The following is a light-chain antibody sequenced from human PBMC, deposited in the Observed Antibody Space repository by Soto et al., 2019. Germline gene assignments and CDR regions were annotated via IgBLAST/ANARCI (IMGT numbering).Light chain of an antibody. CDR2: DAS. CDR1: QSVSSY. CDR3: QQSLNPKT. V-gene: IGKV3-11*01. J-gene: IGKJ1*01. Sequence: EIVLTQSPATLSLSPGERATLSCRASQSVSSYLAWYQQKPGQAPRLLMYDASTRATGIPARFSGSGSGTDFTLTISSLEPEDFAAYYCQQSLNPKTFGQGTKVDIK.